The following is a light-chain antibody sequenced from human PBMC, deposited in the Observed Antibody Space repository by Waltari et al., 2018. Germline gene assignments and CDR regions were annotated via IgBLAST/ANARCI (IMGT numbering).Light chain of an antibody. J-gene: IGKJ3*01. CDR1: QSISSY. V-gene: IGKV1-39*01. CDR2: AAS. CDR3: QQSYSTLGFT. Sequence: DIQMTQSPSSLSASVGDRVTITCRASQSISSYLNWYQQKPGKAPKLLIYAASSLQSGVPSRFSGSGSGTDFTLTISSLQPEDFATYYCQQSYSTLGFTFGPGTKVDIK.